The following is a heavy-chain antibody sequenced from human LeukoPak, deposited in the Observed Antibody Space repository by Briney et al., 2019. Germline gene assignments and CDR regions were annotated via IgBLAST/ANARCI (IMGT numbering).Heavy chain of an antibody. J-gene: IGHJ4*02. CDR3: ARTGGDLVGATPDY. D-gene: IGHD1-26*01. Sequence: GGSLRLSCAASGFTFSSYSMNWVRQAPGKRLEWVSSISSSSSYIYYADSVKGRFTISRDNAKNSLYLRMNSLRAEDTAVYYCARTGGDLVGATPDYWGQGTLVTVSS. V-gene: IGHV3-21*01. CDR2: ISSSSSYI. CDR1: GFTFSSYS.